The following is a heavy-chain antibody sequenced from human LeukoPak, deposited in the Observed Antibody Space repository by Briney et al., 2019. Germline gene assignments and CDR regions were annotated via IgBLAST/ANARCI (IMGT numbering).Heavy chain of an antibody. J-gene: IGHJ3*02. D-gene: IGHD1-14*01. V-gene: IGHV3-74*01. Sequence: GGSLRLSCTVSGFTFSSYWIHWVRQAQGKGVVWVSRINTDGSTTVYADSVRGRFTISRDNAKNTLYLQMISLRPEDTAVYYCAGVYNTNRRAFDMWGQGTMVTVSS. CDR1: GFTFSSYW. CDR3: AGVYNTNRRAFDM. CDR2: INTDGSTT.